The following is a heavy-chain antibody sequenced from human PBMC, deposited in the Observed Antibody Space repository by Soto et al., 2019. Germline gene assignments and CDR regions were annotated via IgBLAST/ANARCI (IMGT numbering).Heavy chain of an antibody. CDR1: GYTLNTYG. V-gene: IGHV1-18*01. J-gene: IGHJ4*02. CDR3: ARGTYFDY. Sequence: QVQLVQSGAEVKKPGASVKVSCKASGYTLNTYGITWVRQAPGQGLEWMGWISANNDPTKYPKKLQGRVTMTTNTSTSTAYMELRSLTSVETAVYSSARGTYFDYWGQGTLVTVSS. CDR2: ISANNDPT.